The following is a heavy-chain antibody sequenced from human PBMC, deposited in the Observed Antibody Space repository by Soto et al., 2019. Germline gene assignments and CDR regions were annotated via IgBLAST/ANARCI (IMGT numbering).Heavy chain of an antibody. Sequence: ASVKVSCKASGYTFTGYYMHWVRQAPGQGLEWMGWINPNSGGTNYAQKFQGWVTMTRDTSISTAYMELSRLRSDDTAVYYCAREGHGAAAGIMYGMDVWGQGTTVTVSS. CDR1: GYTFTGYY. CDR3: AREGHGAAAGIMYGMDV. CDR2: INPNSGGT. V-gene: IGHV1-2*04. J-gene: IGHJ6*02. D-gene: IGHD6-13*01.